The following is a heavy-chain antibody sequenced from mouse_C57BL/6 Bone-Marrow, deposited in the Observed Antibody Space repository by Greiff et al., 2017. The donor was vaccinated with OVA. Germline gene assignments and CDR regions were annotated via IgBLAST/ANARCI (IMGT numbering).Heavy chain of an antibody. Sequence: QVQLQQSGAELVRPGTSVKVSCKASGYAFTNYLIEWVKQRPGQGLEWIGVINPGSGGTNYNEKFKGKATLTADKSSSTAYMQLSSLTSEDSAVYFCARWYEYEGVAFDYWGQGTTLTVSS. CDR2: INPGSGGT. D-gene: IGHD2-4*01. CDR3: ARWYEYEGVAFDY. CDR1: GYAFTNYL. V-gene: IGHV1-54*01. J-gene: IGHJ2*01.